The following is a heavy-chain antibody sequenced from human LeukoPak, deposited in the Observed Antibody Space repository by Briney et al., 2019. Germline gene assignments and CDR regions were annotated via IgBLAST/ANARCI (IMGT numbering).Heavy chain of an antibody. CDR3: ARLYGGNSNNYYCDY. Sequence: SETLFLPCSVSGGSSSSSSYYRGLVRPPPRKGLEWIGSIHDSGSTDYNPSLKSRVTISVDTSKNQFSLKLSSVTAADTAVYYCARLYGGNSNNYYCDYWGQGTLVTVSS. CDR2: IHDSGST. V-gene: IGHV4-39*01. D-gene: IGHD4-23*01. CDR1: GGSSSSSSYY. J-gene: IGHJ4*02.